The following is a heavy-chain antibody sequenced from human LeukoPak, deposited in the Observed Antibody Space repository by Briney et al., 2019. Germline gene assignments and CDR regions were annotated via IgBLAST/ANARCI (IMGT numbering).Heavy chain of an antibody. V-gene: IGHV6-1*01. J-gene: IGHJ6*02. Sequence: SQTLSLTCAISGDSVSSNSAAWNWIRQSPSRGLEWLGRTYYRSKWYNDYVVSVKSRIIIYPDTSKNQFSLQLNSVIPEDTAVYFCAREPRLVVGATTVYYYYGMDVWGQGTTVTVSS. D-gene: IGHD1-26*01. CDR3: AREPRLVVGATTVYYYYGMDV. CDR2: TYYRSKWYN. CDR1: GDSVSSNSAA.